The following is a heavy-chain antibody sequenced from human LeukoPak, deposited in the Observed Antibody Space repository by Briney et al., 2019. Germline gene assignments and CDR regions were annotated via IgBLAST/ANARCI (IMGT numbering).Heavy chain of an antibody. CDR2: TSSSDAGT. J-gene: IGHJ4*02. CDR1: GFPLSSYA. Sequence: GGSLRLSCAASGFPLSSYAMSWVRQAPGKGLEWVSATSSSDAGTYYADSVRGRFTISRDNSKNTLYLQMNSLRLEDAAVYFCARAPVTSCRGAYCYPFDYWGQGTQVTVSS. V-gene: IGHV3-23*01. CDR3: ARAPVTSCRGAYCYPFDY. D-gene: IGHD2-21*01.